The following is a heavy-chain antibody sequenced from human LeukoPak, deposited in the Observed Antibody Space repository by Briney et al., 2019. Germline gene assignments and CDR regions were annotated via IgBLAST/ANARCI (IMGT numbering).Heavy chain of an antibody. D-gene: IGHD3-10*01. CDR3: ARAGLHYGSGSYDIGEHFDY. J-gene: IGHJ4*02. CDR2: INHSGST. Sequence: PSETLSLTCAVHGGSLSGYYWSWIRQPPGKGLEWIGEINHSGSTNYNPSLKSRVTISVDTSKNQFSLKLSSVTAADTAVYYCARAGLHYGSGSYDIGEHFDYWGQGTLVTVSS. V-gene: IGHV4-34*01. CDR1: GGSLSGYY.